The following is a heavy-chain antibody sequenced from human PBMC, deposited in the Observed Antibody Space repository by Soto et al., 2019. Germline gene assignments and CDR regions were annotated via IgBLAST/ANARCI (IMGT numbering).Heavy chain of an antibody. V-gene: IGHV4-59*08. J-gene: IGHJ6*03. CDR3: ARQGRTIFGVDPPYYYYMDV. Sequence: SETLSLTCTVSGGSISSYYWSWIRQPPGKGLEWIGYIYYSGSTNYNPSLKSRVTISVDTSKNQFSLKLSSVTAADTAVYYCARQGRTIFGVDPPYYYYMDVWGKGTTVTVSS. CDR2: IYYSGST. CDR1: GGSISSYY. D-gene: IGHD3-3*01.